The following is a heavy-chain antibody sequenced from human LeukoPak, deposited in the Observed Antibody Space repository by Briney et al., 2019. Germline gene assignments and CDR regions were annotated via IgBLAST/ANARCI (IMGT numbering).Heavy chain of an antibody. CDR2: IYPGDSDT. CDR3: ARHRSPAYLEWLSYHPPTSPYFDP. D-gene: IGHD3-3*01. J-gene: IGHJ5*02. V-gene: IGHV5-51*01. Sequence: GESLKISCKGSGYSFTSYWIGWVRQMLGKGLEWMGIIYPGDSDTRYSPSFQGQVTISADKSISTAYLQWSSLKASDTAMYYCARHRSPAYLEWLSYHPPTSPYFDPWGQGTLVTVSS. CDR1: GYSFTSYW.